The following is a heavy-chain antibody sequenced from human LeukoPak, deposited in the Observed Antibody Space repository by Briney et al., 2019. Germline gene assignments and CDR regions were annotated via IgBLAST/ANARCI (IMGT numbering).Heavy chain of an antibody. V-gene: IGHV4-59*01. D-gene: IGHD3-22*01. J-gene: IGHJ5*02. CDR2: IYYSGST. CDR3: ARRTYYYDSSGYYAGWFDP. CDR1: GGSISSYY. Sequence: SETLSLTCTVSGGSISSYYWSWIRQPPGEGLEWIGYIYYSGSTNYNPSLKSRVTISVDTSKNQFSLKLSSVTAADTAVYYCARRTYYYDSSGYYAGWFDPWGQGTLVTVSS.